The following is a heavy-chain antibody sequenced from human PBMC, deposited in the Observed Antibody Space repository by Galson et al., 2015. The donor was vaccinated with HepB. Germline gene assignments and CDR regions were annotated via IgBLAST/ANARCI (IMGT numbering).Heavy chain of an antibody. J-gene: IGHJ6*02. CDR3: ASELVNGRSYYYYGMDV. Sequence: SVKVSCKASGGTFSSYTISWVRQAPGQGLEWMGRIIPILGIANYAQKFQGRVTITADKSTSTAYMELSSLRSEDTAVYYCASELVNGRSYYYYGMDVWGQGTTVTVSS. V-gene: IGHV1-69*02. D-gene: IGHD2-8*01. CDR1: GGTFSSYT. CDR2: IIPILGIA.